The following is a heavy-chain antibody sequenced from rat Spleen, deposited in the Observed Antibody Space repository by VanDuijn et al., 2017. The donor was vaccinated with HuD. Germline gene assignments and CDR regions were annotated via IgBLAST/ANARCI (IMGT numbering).Heavy chain of an antibody. CDR3: ARKGSPYWYFDF. J-gene: IGHJ1*01. V-gene: IGHV4-2*01. CDR2: INNDSSTI. D-gene: IGHD5-1*01. Sequence: EVKLVESGGGLVQPGRSLKLSCAASGFNFNDYWMGWVRQAPGKGLEWIGEINNDSSTINYTPSLKDKFTISRDNAQNTLYLQMSKLGSEDTAIYYCARKGSPYWYFDFWGPGTMVTVSS. CDR1: GFNFNDYW.